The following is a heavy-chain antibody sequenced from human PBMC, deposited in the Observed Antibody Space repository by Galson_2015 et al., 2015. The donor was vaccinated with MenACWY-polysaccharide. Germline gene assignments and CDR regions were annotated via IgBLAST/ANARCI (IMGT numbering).Heavy chain of an antibody. V-gene: IGHV3-33*01. CDR1: GLRFSGSG. J-gene: IGHJ3*01. D-gene: IGHD2-15*01. CDR3: AREGSRIVFHAFDV. CDR2: IQYDGSNK. Sequence: SLRLSCAASGLRFSGSGMHWVRQAPGKGLEWVAVIQYDGSNKVYVDSVKGRFTISRDNSKNILFLEMNSLRAEDTAVYYCAREGSRIVFHAFDVWGRGTMVTVSS.